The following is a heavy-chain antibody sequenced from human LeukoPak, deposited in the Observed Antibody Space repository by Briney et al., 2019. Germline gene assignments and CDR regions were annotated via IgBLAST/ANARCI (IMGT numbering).Heavy chain of an antibody. Sequence: AGGSLRLSCAASAFTFNFYAMSWVRQAPGKGLERVSTINSNGGNTYYADSVKGRFTISRDNSKNTLYLQMNSLRAEDTAVYYCVKRYCGGGSCYSALDYWGQGTLVTVSS. D-gene: IGHD2-15*01. CDR3: VKRYCGGGSCYSALDY. CDR2: INSNGGNT. V-gene: IGHV3-23*01. CDR1: AFTFNFYA. J-gene: IGHJ4*02.